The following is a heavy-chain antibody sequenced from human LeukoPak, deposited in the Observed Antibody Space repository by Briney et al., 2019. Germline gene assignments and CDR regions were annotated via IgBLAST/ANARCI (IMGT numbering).Heavy chain of an antibody. V-gene: IGHV1-18*01. CDR1: GYTFTSYG. CDR2: ISAYNGNT. CDR3: ARNGAGSIPYGEGDALDI. Sequence: ASVKVSCKASGYTFTSYGISWVRQAPGQGLEWMGWISAYNGNTNYAQKLQGRVTMTTDTSTSTAYMELRSLRSDDTAVYYCARNGAGSIPYGEGDALDIWGQGTMVTVSS. D-gene: IGHD3-10*01. J-gene: IGHJ3*02.